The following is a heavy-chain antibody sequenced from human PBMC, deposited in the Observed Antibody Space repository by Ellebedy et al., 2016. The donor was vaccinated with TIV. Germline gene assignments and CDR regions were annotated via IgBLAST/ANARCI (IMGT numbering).Heavy chain of an antibody. Sequence: AASVKVSCKASGYTFTSYDITWVRQASGQGLEWMGWMNPSSGNTGYAQKFQGRVTMTRNTSITTAYMELSSLRSEDTAVYYCARDRRVTGTKSPWGQGTLVTVSS. CDR3: ARDRRVTGTKSP. CDR2: MNPSSGNT. V-gene: IGHV1-8*01. CDR1: GYTFTSYD. D-gene: IGHD1-7*01. J-gene: IGHJ5*02.